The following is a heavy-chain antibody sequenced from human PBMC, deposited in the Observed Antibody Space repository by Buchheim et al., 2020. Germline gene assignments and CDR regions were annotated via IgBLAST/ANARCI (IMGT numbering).Heavy chain of an antibody. CDR1: GGSISSGDYY. V-gene: IGHV4-30-4*01. CDR2: IYYSGST. CDR3: ARGTHCSSTSCYDSYYYGMDV. J-gene: IGHJ6*02. D-gene: IGHD2-2*01. Sequence: QVQLQESGPGLVKPSQTLSLTCTVSGGSISSGDYYWSWIRQPPGKGLEWIGYIYYSGSTYYNPSLKSRVTISIDQSKNPFSLKLSSVTAADTAVYYCARGTHCSSTSCYDSYYYGMDVWGQGTT.